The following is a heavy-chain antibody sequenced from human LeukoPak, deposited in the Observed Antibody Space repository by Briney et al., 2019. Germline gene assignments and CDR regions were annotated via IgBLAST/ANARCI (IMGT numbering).Heavy chain of an antibody. CDR1: GFTCSSYA. CDR2: ISGSGGST. CDR3: AKVFSWIAWYFDY. J-gene: IGHJ4*02. D-gene: IGHD5-12*01. V-gene: IGHV3-23*01. Sequence: GGSLRLSCAASGFTCSSYAMSWVRQAPGKGLEWVSAISGSGGSTYYADSVKGRFTISRDNSKNTVYLQMNSLRAEDTAVYYCAKVFSWIAWYFDYWGQGTLVTVSS.